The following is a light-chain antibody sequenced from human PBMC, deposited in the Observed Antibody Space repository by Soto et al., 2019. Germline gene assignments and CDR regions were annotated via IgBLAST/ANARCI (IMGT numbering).Light chain of an antibody. Sequence: QSALTQPASVSGSPGQSVTISCTDTSSDVGGYNSVSWYRQDPGKAPKLIIYDVTYRPSGVSNRFSGSKSGNTASLTISGLQSEDEADYHCSSFTSSITYVFGTGTKVTV. J-gene: IGLJ1*01. CDR1: SSDVGGYNS. CDR3: SSFTSSITYV. CDR2: DVT. V-gene: IGLV2-14*01.